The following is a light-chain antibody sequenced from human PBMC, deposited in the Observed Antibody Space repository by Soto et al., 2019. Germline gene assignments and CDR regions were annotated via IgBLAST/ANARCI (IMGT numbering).Light chain of an antibody. CDR3: QVWDSSIDHRMV. Sequence: SYELTQAPSVSVAPGQTARITCGGNNIAIKSVHWYQQKPGQAPVLVVYDDCDRPSGIPERFSGSNSGNTATLTITRVEAGDDADYHCQVWDSSIDHRMVFGGGTKLTVL. CDR1: NIAIKS. V-gene: IGLV3-21*02. CDR2: DDC. J-gene: IGLJ2*01.